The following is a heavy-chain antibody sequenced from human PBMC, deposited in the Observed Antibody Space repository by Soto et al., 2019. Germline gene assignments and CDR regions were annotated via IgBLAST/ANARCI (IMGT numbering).Heavy chain of an antibody. CDR3: ARDYFSTKPSLSYFDY. V-gene: IGHV1-46*01. Sequence: QVLLVQSGAEVTRPGASLKLSCKESGYNFISHYIHWVRQAHGQGLEWMGFINPSGGSATHARNFQGTLSMTRDPSTTTVYMELSGLRTEDAAVYYCARDYFSTKPSLSYFDYWGQGTPLTVSS. CDR1: GYNFISHY. CDR2: INPSGGSA. J-gene: IGHJ4*02. D-gene: IGHD2-8*01.